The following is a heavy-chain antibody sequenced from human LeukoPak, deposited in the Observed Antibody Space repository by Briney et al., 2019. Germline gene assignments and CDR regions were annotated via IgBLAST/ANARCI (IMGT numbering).Heavy chain of an antibody. CDR3: ATSPPYDFWSGYPY. CDR2: INPNSGGT. D-gene: IGHD3-3*01. V-gene: IGHV1-2*02. J-gene: IGHJ4*02. CDR1: GYTFTGYY. Sequence: ASVTVSCKASGYTFTGYYMHWVRQAPGQGLEWMGWINPNSGGTNYAQKFQGRVTMTRDTSISTAYMELSRLRSDDTAVYYCATSPPYDFWSGYPYWGQGTLVTVSS.